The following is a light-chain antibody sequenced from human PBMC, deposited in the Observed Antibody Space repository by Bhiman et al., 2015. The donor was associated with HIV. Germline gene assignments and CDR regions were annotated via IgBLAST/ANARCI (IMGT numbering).Light chain of an antibody. CDR1: SSDIGDSDS. J-gene: IGLJ2*01. Sequence: QSALTQPASVSGSPGQSVTISCTGTSSDIGDSDSVSWYQQRPGKAPKLMIYEVIKRPSGVSDRFSASKSGNTASLTISGLQAEDEADYYCCSYANVGSSSFVFGGGTKLTVL. CDR3: CSYANVGSSSFV. V-gene: IGLV2-23*02. CDR2: EVI.